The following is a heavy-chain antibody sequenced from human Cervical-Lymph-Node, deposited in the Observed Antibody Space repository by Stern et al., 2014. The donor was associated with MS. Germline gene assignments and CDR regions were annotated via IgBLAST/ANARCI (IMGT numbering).Heavy chain of an antibody. D-gene: IGHD1-1*01. CDR3: ARPPPRRKWDDPNYGMDV. CDR1: GYTFTNNW. CDR2: IYPDAQDI. V-gene: IGHV5-51*03. Sequence: VQLVESGAEVKKPGESLKISCKGSGYTFTNNWIAWVRQMPGKGLEWMGIIYPDAQDIKSRPPVQGQVTISADKSISTPYLQGSSLKAADSAVYYCARPPPRRKWDDPNYGMDVWGQGTTVTVSS. J-gene: IGHJ6*02.